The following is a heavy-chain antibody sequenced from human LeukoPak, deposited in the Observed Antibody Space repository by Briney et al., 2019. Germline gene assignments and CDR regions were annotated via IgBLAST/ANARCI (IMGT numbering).Heavy chain of an antibody. CDR1: GFTFSSYS. J-gene: IGHJ4*02. CDR2: ISSSSSHI. D-gene: IGHD3-10*01. CDR3: ARGRGLPGPLDY. Sequence: GGSLRLSCAASGFTFSSYSMNWVRQAPGKGLEWVSSISSSSSHIYYADSVKGRFTISRDNAKNSLYLQMNSLRAEDTAVYYCARGRGLPGPLDYWGQGTRVTVSS. V-gene: IGHV3-21*01.